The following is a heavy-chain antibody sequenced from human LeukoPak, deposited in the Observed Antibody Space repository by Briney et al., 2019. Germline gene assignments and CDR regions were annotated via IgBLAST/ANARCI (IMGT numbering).Heavy chain of an antibody. CDR1: GFTFSSYE. J-gene: IGHJ5*02. V-gene: IGHV3-48*03. CDR3: ARGRDWSDVGGTTWFDP. CDR2: ISSSGSTI. Sequence: VGSLRLSCAASGFTFSSYEMNWVRQAPGKGLEWVSYISSSGSTIYYADSVKGRFTISRDNAKNSVYLQMNSLRDEDTAVYYCARGRDWSDVGGTTWFDPWGQGTLVTVSS. D-gene: IGHD1-1*01.